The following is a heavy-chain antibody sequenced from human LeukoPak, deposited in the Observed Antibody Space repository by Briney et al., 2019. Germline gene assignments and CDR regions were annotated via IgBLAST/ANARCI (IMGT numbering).Heavy chain of an antibody. J-gene: IGHJ6*02. CDR3: ARDLNGSEMDV. CDR2: ISTSSTTI. V-gene: IGHV3-48*01. D-gene: IGHD3-10*01. CDR1: GFTFNSYS. Sequence: GGSLRLSCAASGFTFNSYSMTWFRQAPGKGLEWVSYISTSSTTIYYTDSVKGRFSISRDDAKNSLYLQMNSLRGEGTAVYFCARDLNGSEMDVWGQGTTVTVPS.